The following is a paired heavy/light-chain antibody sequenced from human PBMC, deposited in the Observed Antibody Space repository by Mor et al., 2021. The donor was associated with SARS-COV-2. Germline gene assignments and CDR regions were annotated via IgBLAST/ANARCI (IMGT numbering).Heavy chain of an antibody. CDR1: GFTFSNYA. V-gene: IGHV3-23*01. CDR3: ATSDAASGSYYIGYFDY. Sequence: EVQLLDSGGGLVQPGGSLRLSCAASGFTFSNYAMTWVRQAPGKGLEWVSAITNSGVNTYYADSVRGRFTISRDNSKNKLYLQMNSLRAEDTAVYYCATSDAASGSYYIGYFDYWGQGTLVTVSS. J-gene: IGHJ4*02. CDR2: ITNSGVNT. D-gene: IGHD3-10*01.
Light chain of an antibody. Sequence: SYELTQPPSVSVSPGQTANITCSGDKLGDKYACWYQQKPGQSPVLVIYQDNKRPSGIPDRFSGSSSGNTATLTISGTQALDEADYYCQAWDTTTVVFGGGTMLTIL. CDR1: KLGDKY. CDR2: QDN. J-gene: IGLJ2*01. CDR3: QAWDTTTVV. V-gene: IGLV3-1*01.